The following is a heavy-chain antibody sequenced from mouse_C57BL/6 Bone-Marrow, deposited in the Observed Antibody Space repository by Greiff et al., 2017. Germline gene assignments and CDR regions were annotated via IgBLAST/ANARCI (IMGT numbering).Heavy chain of an antibody. CDR1: GFSLTSYG. CDR2: IWGVGST. V-gene: IGHV2-6*01. D-gene: IGHD2-2*01. Sequence: QVQLQQSGPGLVAPSQSLSITCTVSGFSLTSYGVDWVRQSPGKGLEWLGVIWGVGSTNYNSALKSRLSISKDNSKSHVFLKMNSLQTDDTAMYYCASEGYHYAMDYWGQGTSVTVSS. CDR3: ASEGYHYAMDY. J-gene: IGHJ4*01.